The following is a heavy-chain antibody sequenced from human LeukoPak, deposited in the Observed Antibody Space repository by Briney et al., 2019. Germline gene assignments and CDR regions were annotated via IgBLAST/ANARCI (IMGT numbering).Heavy chain of an antibody. V-gene: IGHV4-59*01. D-gene: IGHD6-25*01. Sequence: SGTLSLTCTVSGGSISRYYRSWIRQPPGKGLEWIVYIYYSGSTKYNPSPQSRVTISVDTSKNQFSLKLSSVTAADTAVYYCAREGSVADAFDIWGQGTMVTVSS. CDR2: IYYSGST. J-gene: IGHJ3*02. CDR1: GGSISRYY. CDR3: AREGSVADAFDI.